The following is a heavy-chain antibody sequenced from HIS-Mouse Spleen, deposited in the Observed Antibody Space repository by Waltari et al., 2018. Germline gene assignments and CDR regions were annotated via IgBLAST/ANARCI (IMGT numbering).Heavy chain of an antibody. CDR1: GFPFSSYG. J-gene: IGHJ4*02. CDR2: ISYDGSNK. Sequence: QVQLVESGGGVVQPGRSLRRSCAASGFPFSSYGMHWVRQAPGKGLEWVAVISYDGSNKYYADSVKGRFTISRDNSKNTLYLQMNSLRAEDTAVYYCEGVYGSGSYYFDYWGQGTLVTVSS. D-gene: IGHD3-10*01. CDR3: EGVYGSGSYYFDY. V-gene: IGHV3-30*03.